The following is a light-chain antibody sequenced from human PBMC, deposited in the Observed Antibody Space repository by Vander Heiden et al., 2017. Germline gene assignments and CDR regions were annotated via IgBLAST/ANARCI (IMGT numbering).Light chain of an antibody. Sequence: QSALTQPASVSGSPGLSITISCTGTSSDIGGYSYVSWYQRHPGKAPKLIFYDVDSRPSGVSNRFSGSKSGKTASLTISGLQAEDEAEYYCSSYTTGGTFPYVFGAGTQVTVL. CDR1: SSDIGGYSY. CDR3: SSYTTGGTFPYV. J-gene: IGLJ1*01. CDR2: DVD. V-gene: IGLV2-14*01.